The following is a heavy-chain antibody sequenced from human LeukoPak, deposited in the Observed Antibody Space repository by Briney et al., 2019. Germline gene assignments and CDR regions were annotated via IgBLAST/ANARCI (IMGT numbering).Heavy chain of an antibody. J-gene: IGHJ6*03. CDR1: GFTFSSYS. V-gene: IGHV3-21*04. CDR3: ARDHLLDWYYYYVDV. Sequence: GGSLRLSCAASGFTFSSYSMNWVRQAPGKGLEWVSSISSSSSYIYYADSVKGRFTISRDNAKNSLYLQMNSLRADDTALYYCARDHLLDWYYYYVDVWGKGTTVTVSS. D-gene: IGHD3/OR15-3a*01. CDR2: ISSSSSYI.